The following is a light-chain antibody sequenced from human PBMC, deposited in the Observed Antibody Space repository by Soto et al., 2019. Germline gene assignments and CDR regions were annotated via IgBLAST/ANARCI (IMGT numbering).Light chain of an antibody. Sequence: EIAMTQSPATLSVSPGERATLSSRASQSVSSNLAWYQQKPGQAPSLLIYGASTRATGTPARFSGSGSGTEFTLTISSLQSEDFAVYYCQQYIRWPLTFGGGTKVDIK. V-gene: IGKV3-15*01. CDR2: GAS. J-gene: IGKJ4*01. CDR1: QSVSSN. CDR3: QQYIRWPLT.